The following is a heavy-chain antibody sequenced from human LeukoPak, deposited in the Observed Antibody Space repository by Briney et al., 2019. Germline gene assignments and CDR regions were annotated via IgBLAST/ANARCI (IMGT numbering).Heavy chain of an antibody. Sequence: PSETLSLTCTVSGGSVRRGNYYWTWIRQPPGKGLEWIGYIYYSGSTNYNPSLKSRVTISVDTSKNQFSLKLSSVTAADTAVYYCASTHKGTYYYDSSGYFGYFQHWGQGTLVTVSS. D-gene: IGHD3-22*01. CDR2: IYYSGST. J-gene: IGHJ1*01. V-gene: IGHV4-61*01. CDR1: GGSVRRGNYY. CDR3: ASTHKGTYYYDSSGYFGYFQH.